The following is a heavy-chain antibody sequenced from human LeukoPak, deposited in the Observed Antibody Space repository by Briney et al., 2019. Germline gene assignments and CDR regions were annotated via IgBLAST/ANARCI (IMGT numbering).Heavy chain of an antibody. J-gene: IGHJ4*02. CDR1: GGSISSGSYY. CDR2: IYTSGST. V-gene: IGHV4-61*02. CDR3: ARGIASYKD. D-gene: IGHD6-13*01. Sequence: SSETLSLTCTVSGGSISSGSYYWSWIRQPAGKGLEWIGRIYTSGSTNYNPSLKSRVTISVDTSKNQFSLKLSSVTAADTAVYYCARGIASYKDWGQGTLVTVSS.